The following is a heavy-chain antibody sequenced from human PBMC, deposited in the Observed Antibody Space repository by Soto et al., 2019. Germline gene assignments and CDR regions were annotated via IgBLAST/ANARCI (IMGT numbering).Heavy chain of an antibody. J-gene: IGHJ4*02. CDR2: IYPGDSDT. CDR3: ARLGFCSSTKCHDFDY. V-gene: IGHV5-51*01. CDR1: VYSFTNFW. Sequence: GESLKISCKGSVYSFTNFWIGWVRQMPGKGLEWMGIIYPGDSDTRYSPSFQGQVTISADKSITTAYLQWSRLKASDTAMYYCARLGFCSSTKCHDFDYWGQGTLVTVSS. D-gene: IGHD2-2*01.